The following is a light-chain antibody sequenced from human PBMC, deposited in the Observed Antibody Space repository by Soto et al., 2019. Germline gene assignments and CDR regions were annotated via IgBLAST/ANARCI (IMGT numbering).Light chain of an antibody. CDR2: EVT. V-gene: IGLV2-23*02. CDR1: TSDVGI. Sequence: QSALTQPASVSGSPGQSITISCSGTTSDVGIVSWYQHHPGKAPKLMIHEVTKRPSGVSDRFSGSKSGNSASLTISGLQAEDEADYFCCSFGGSGDVFGTGTKLTVL. CDR3: CSFGGSGDV. J-gene: IGLJ1*01.